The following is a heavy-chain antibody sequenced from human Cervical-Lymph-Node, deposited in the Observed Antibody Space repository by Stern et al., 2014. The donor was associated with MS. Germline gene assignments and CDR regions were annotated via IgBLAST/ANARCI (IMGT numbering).Heavy chain of an antibody. CDR1: GGTFSSYA. CDR2: IIPIFGTA. J-gene: IGHJ4*02. V-gene: IGHV1-69*01. Sequence: MQLVQSGAEVKKPGSSVKVSCKASGGTFSSYAISWVRQAPGQGLEWMGGIIPIFGTANYAQKFQGRFTITADESTSTAYMELSSLRSEDTAVYYCARVLTRFGDYDAPFDYWGQGTLVTVSS. CDR3: ARVLTRFGDYDAPFDY. D-gene: IGHD4-17*01.